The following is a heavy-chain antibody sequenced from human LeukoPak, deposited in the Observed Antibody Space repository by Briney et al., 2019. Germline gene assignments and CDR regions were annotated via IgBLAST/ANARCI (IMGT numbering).Heavy chain of an antibody. CDR1: GFSFSNYD. CDR3: VRVVMGPGRYYHMDV. J-gene: IGHJ6*04. Sequence: GGSLRLSCAASGFSFSNYDMHWVRHATGKGLEWVSCINSVGDTYYPGSVKGRFTISRENSKNSLYLQMNNLRVGDTAVYFCVRVVMGPGRYYHMDVWGKGTTVTVSS. V-gene: IGHV3-13*01. CDR2: INSVGDT. D-gene: IGHD2-8*01.